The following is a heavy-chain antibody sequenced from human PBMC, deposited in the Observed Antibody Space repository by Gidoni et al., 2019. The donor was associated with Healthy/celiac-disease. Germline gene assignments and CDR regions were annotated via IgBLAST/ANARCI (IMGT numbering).Heavy chain of an antibody. Sequence: EVQLLESGGGLVQPGGSLRLSCAASGFTFSTYVITWVRQAPGKGLEWVSAISGGGGSTYYADSVKGRFTISRDNSKNTLYLQMDSLRAEDTAVYYCAKGRWVDYWGQGTLVTVSS. V-gene: IGHV3-23*01. CDR3: AKGRWVDY. J-gene: IGHJ4*02. CDR2: ISGGGGST. CDR1: GFTFSTYV.